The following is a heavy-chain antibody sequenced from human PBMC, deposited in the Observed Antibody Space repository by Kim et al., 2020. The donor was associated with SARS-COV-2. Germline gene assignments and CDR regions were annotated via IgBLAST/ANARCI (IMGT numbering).Heavy chain of an antibody. CDR3: ARHPADSSGYLFDY. Sequence: SETLSLTCTVSGGSISSYYWSWIRQPPGKGLEWIGYIYYSGSTNYNPSLKSRVTISVDTSKNQFSLKLSSVTAADTAVYYCARHPADSSGYLFDYWGQGTLVTVSS. J-gene: IGHJ4*02. CDR2: IYYSGST. CDR1: GGSISSYY. D-gene: IGHD3-22*01. V-gene: IGHV4-59*13.